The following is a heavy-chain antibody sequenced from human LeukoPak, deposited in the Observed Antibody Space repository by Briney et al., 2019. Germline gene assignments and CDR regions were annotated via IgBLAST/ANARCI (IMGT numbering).Heavy chain of an antibody. Sequence: GESLRLSCTASGFTFNNHYMTWVRQAPGKGLEWVANIKQDGSETFYLDSVKGRFTISRDNAKNSLYLQMNDVRAEDTAVYFCARDRFGGSCYESWGQGTLVTVTS. V-gene: IGHV3-7*04. CDR3: ARDRFGGSCYES. D-gene: IGHD3-10*01. CDR1: GFTFNNHY. J-gene: IGHJ5*02. CDR2: IKQDGSET.